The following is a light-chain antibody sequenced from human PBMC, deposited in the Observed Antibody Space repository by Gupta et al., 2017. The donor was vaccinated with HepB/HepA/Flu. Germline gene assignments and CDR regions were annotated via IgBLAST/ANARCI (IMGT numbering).Light chain of an antibody. CDR2: GAS. J-gene: IGKJ1*01. Sequence: EIVLAQSPGTMSVSPGERATLSCRASQSVSRNFLAWYQQKPGQAPRLLIYGASIRATGVPDRFSGSGSGTDFTLTISRLEPEDFAMYYCHQYDNSPRTFGQGTKVEIK. CDR1: QSVSRNF. V-gene: IGKV3-20*01. CDR3: HQYDNSPRT.